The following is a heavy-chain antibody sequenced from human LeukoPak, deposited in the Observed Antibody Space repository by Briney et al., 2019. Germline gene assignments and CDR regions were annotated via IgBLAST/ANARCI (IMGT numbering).Heavy chain of an antibody. CDR1: GFTFSSYW. J-gene: IGHJ4*02. Sequence: GGSLRLSCAVSGFTFSSYWMSWVRQAPGMGLELVANIKEDGSETYYVDSVKGRFTISRDNARNSVYLQMNRLRAGDTAVYYCARAGGGYFDYWGQGTLATVSS. D-gene: IGHD4-23*01. V-gene: IGHV3-7*03. CDR2: IKEDGSET. CDR3: ARAGGGYFDY.